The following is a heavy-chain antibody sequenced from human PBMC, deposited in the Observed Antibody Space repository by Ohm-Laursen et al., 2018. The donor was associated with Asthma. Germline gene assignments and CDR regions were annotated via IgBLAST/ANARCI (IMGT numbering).Heavy chain of an antibody. CDR2: IHYSGST. CDR3: ASLPTDYSIDF. J-gene: IGHJ4*02. Sequence: SETLSLTCTVSGASIISSSYFWGWFRQSPGKGLEWIGTIHYSGSTNYNPSLRGRVIMFVDTSRNQFSLQWHSVTAPDTAVYYCASLPTDYSIDFWGQGTLVTVSS. CDR1: GASIISSSYF. V-gene: IGHV4-39*01. D-gene: IGHD4-11*01.